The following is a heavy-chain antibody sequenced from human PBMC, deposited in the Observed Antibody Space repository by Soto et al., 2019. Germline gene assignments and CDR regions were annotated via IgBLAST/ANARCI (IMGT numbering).Heavy chain of an antibody. CDR2: ISGSGVST. J-gene: IGHJ6*02. CDR1: GFSFSNYA. CDR3: ANYYDISTGRDYYGMYF. Sequence: RLSCAASGFSFSNYAMNWVRQTPGKGLEWVSSISGSGVSTYYAHSVQGRFTISRDNSKNTLFLQMSGLRAEDTAVYYCANYYDISTGRDYYGMYFWGQGTTVTVSS. V-gene: IGHV3-23*01. D-gene: IGHD3-9*01.